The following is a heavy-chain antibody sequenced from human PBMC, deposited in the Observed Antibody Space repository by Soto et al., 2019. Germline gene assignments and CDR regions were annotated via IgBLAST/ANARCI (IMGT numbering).Heavy chain of an antibody. D-gene: IGHD6-6*01. Sequence: GGSLRLSCEASGCTLSSYDMHWVRQLTGKGLEWVSAIDTAGDTYYSDSVKGRFTISRESARNSLYLQLDSLTAEDTAVYYCARDSPYSSSGEFDYWGQGTLVTVSS. V-gene: IGHV3-13*01. J-gene: IGHJ4*02. CDR3: ARDSPYSSSGEFDY. CDR1: GCTLSSYD. CDR2: IDTAGDT.